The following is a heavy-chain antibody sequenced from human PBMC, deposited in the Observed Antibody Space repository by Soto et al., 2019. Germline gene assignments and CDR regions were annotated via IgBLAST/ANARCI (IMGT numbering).Heavy chain of an antibody. CDR2: VTVTGGST. Sequence: EVEMLESGGGLVQPGGSLRLSCAASTMSFNTYGVTWVRQAPGKGLEWVSTVTVTGGSTYYADSVKGRFTISRDRSKYTVALLPNSLRVEDTAIYYWARQRSPEGWFDPWGQGTLVTVSS. J-gene: IGHJ5*02. CDR3: ARQRSPEGWFDP. CDR1: TMSFNTYG. D-gene: IGHD3-10*01. V-gene: IGHV3-23*01.